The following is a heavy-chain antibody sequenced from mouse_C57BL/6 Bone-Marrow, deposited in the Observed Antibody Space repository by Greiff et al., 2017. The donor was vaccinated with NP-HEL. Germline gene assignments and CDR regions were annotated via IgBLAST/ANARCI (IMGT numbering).Heavy chain of an antibody. CDR2: INPNNGGT. V-gene: IGHV1-26*01. CDR1: GYTFTDYY. J-gene: IGHJ4*01. Sequence: VQLQQSGPELVKPGASVKISCKASGYTFTDYYMNWVKQSHGKSLEWIGDINPNNGGTSYNQKFKGKATLTVDKSSSTAYMELRSLTSEDSAVFDCSRTDVNPDAMDYWGQGTSVTVSS. CDR3: SRTDVNPDAMDY.